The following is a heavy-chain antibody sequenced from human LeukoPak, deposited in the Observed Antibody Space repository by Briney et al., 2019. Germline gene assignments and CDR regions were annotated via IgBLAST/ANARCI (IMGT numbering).Heavy chain of an antibody. V-gene: IGHV4-30-2*03. CDR3: ARRVYSGSYNWYFDL. D-gene: IGHD1-26*01. J-gene: IGHJ2*01. CDR2: IYHSGST. Sequence: PSQTLSLTCAVSGGSISSGGYSWSWIRQPPGKGLEWIVYIYHSGSTYNNPSLKSRVTISVDTSKNQFSLKLSSVTAPDTAVYYCARRVYSGSYNWYFDLWGRGTLVTVSS. CDR1: GGSISSGGYS.